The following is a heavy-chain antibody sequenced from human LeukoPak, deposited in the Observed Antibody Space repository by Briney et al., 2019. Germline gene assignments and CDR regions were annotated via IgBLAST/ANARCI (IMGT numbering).Heavy chain of an antibody. CDR3: ARRASYYYDSSGHIDY. D-gene: IGHD3-22*01. CDR2: IYPGDSDT. J-gene: IGHJ4*02. V-gene: IGHV5-51*01. CDR1: GYTFTSYG. Sequence: KVSCKASGYTFTSYGISWVRQMPGKGLEWMGIIYPGDSDTRYSPSFQGQVTISADKSISTAYLQWSSLKASDTAMYYCARRASYYYDSSGHIDYWGQGTLVTVSS.